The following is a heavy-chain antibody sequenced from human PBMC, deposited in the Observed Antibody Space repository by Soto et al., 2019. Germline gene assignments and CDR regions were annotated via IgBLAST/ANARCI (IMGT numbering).Heavy chain of an antibody. V-gene: IGHV3-15*01. J-gene: IGHJ3*02. CDR2: IKSKTDGGKT. CDR1: GFTFSNAW. CDR3: TTFGKNIFGVVIGWAFDI. Sequence: SGGSLRLSCAASGFTFSNAWMSWVRQAPGKGLEWVGRIKSKTDGGKTDYAAPVKGRFTISRDDSKNTLYLQMNSLKTEDTAVYYCTTFGKNIFGVVIGWAFDIWGQGTMVTVSS. D-gene: IGHD3-3*01.